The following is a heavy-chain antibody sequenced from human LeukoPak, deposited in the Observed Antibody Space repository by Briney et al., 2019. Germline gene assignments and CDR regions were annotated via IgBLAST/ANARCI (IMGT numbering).Heavy chain of an antibody. CDR1: GGSISSGGYY. Sequence: SETLSLTCTVSGGSISSGGYYWSWIRQHPGKGLEWIGYIYYSGSTYYNPSLKSRVTISVDTSKNQFSLKLSSVTAADTAVYYCARATKDFWSGSRFDYWGQGTLVTVSS. J-gene: IGHJ4*02. CDR3: ARATKDFWSGSRFDY. V-gene: IGHV4-31*03. CDR2: IYYSGST. D-gene: IGHD3-3*01.